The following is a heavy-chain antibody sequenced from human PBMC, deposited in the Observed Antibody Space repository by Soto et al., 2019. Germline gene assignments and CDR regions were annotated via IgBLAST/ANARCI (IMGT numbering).Heavy chain of an antibody. V-gene: IGHV1-69*13. CDR2: LIAMLGTP. D-gene: IGHD5-18*01. Sequence: ASGKVSCKASGGTFGSHGIAWVRQAPGQGLEWMGGLIAMLGTPTYARKVQGRATITADESLTSSYLELRSLRSEDTAVYFCARGAMANFDYWGQGTVVTVSS. CDR3: ARGAMANFDY. J-gene: IGHJ4*02. CDR1: GGTFGSHG.